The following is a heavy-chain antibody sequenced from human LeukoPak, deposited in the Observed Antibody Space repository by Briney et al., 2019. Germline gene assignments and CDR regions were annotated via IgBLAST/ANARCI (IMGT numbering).Heavy chain of an antibody. CDR3: AREAYSSSSAVDYYYMDV. J-gene: IGHJ6*03. V-gene: IGHV3-48*01. Sequence: GGSLRLSCAASGFTFSSYSMNWVRQAPGKGLEWVSYISSSSSTIYYADSVKGRFTISRDNAKNSLYLQMNSLRAEDTAVYYCAREAYSSSSAVDYYYMDVWGKRTTVTVSS. CDR2: ISSSSSTI. D-gene: IGHD6-6*01. CDR1: GFTFSSYS.